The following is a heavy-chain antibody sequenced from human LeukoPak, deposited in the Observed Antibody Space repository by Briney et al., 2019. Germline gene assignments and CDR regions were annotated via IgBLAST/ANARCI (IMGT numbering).Heavy chain of an antibody. J-gene: IGHJ4*02. CDR1: GFTFDDYA. V-gene: IGHV3-9*01. Sequence: GGSLRLSCAASGFTFDDYAMHWVRQAPGKGLEWVSGISWNSGSIGYADSVKGRFTISRDDAKKSLFLQMNSLRAEDTALYYCAKGSTGSFLTDYWGQGTLVTVSS. D-gene: IGHD1-26*01. CDR3: AKGSTGSFLTDY. CDR2: ISWNSGSI.